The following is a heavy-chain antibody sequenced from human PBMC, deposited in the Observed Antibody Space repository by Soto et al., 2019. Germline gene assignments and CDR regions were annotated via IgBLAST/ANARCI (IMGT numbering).Heavy chain of an antibody. J-gene: IGHJ6*02. Sequence: ESGGGVVQPGRSLRLSCAASGFTFSSYAMHWVRQAPGKGLEWVAVISYDGSNKYYADSVKGRFTISRDNSKNTLYLQMNSLRAEDTAVYYCARVAYDSSGYYYGMDVWGQGTTVTVSS. D-gene: IGHD3-22*01. CDR1: GFTFSSYA. CDR2: ISYDGSNK. CDR3: ARVAYDSSGYYYGMDV. V-gene: IGHV3-30-3*01.